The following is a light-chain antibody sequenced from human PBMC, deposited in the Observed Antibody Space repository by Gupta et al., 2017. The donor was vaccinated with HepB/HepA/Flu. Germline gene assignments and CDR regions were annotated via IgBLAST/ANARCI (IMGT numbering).Light chain of an antibody. CDR3: QSAGNNGYSWV. Sequence: SYELTQSPSVSVSPGQTARITCSGSALTNEYTYWYQQKPGQAPILVMYKDNERPSGIPERISGSSSGTTVTLTISAVQAEDEADYYCQSAGNNGYSWVFGGGTKLT. J-gene: IGLJ3*02. CDR1: ALTNEY. CDR2: KDN. V-gene: IGLV3-25*03.